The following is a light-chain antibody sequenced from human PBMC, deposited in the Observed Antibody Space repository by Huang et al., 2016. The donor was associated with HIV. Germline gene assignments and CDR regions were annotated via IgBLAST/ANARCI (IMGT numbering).Light chain of an antibody. Sequence: EILLTQSPGTLSFSPGERATLSCRASQSVGRTSLAWYQQQPGQAPTLLSYDASRRPSGIPDRFSGSGSGTDITLSISRLEPEDFAVYYCQQYGSSPTTFGQGTKVEI. V-gene: IGKV3-20*01. CDR2: DAS. CDR1: QSVGRTS. J-gene: IGKJ1*01. CDR3: QQYGSSPTT.